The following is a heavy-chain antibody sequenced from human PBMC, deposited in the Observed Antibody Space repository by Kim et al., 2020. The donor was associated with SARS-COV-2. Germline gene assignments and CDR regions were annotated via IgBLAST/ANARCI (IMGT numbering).Heavy chain of an antibody. CDR3: TTDSSHFY. CDR2: GGTT. Sequence: GGTTDYAAPVKGRFTISRDDSKNTLYLQMNSLKTEDTAVYYCTTDSSHFYWGQGTLVTVSS. D-gene: IGHD6-13*01. V-gene: IGHV3-15*01. J-gene: IGHJ4*02.